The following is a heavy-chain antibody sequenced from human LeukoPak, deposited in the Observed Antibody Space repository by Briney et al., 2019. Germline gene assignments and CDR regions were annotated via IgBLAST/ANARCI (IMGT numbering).Heavy chain of an antibody. D-gene: IGHD3-10*01. Sequence: ASVKVSCKASGYTFTGFYIHWVRQAPGQGLEWMGWINPNSGVTNYAQKFQGRVTMTRDTSISTAYMELSRLRSDDTAVYYCASRGAYGSGSYILWDYWGQGTLVTVSS. V-gene: IGHV1-2*02. J-gene: IGHJ4*02. CDR1: GYTFTGFY. CDR3: ASRGAYGSGSYILWDY. CDR2: INPNSGVT.